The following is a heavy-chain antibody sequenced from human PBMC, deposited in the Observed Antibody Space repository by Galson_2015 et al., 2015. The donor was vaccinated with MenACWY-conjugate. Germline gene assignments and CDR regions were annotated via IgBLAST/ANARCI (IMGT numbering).Heavy chain of an antibody. CDR3: ARESGPYDAFDV. Sequence: SLRLSCAASGFSLSSCGMHWVRQAPGKGLEWLAVIWSNGINNYYADSVRGRFTISRDDSKHSLLLRMNSLRVDDTAVYYCARESGPYDAFDVWGQGTMVTVSS. V-gene: IGHV3-33*01. J-gene: IGHJ3*01. D-gene: IGHD3-3*01. CDR2: IWSNGINN. CDR1: GFSLSSCG.